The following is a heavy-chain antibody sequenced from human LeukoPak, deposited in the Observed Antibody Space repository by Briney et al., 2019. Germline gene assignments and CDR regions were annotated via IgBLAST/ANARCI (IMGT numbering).Heavy chain of an antibody. CDR3: AKDRAYSSGSIDY. V-gene: IGHV3-30*02. D-gene: IGHD6-19*01. CDR1: GFTFSSYG. Sequence: GGSLRLSCAASGFTFSSYGMHWVRQAPGKGLEWVAFIRYDGSNKYYADSVKGRFTISRDNSKNTLYLQMNSLRAEDTAVYYCAKDRAYSSGSIDYWGQGTLVTVSS. CDR2: IRYDGSNK. J-gene: IGHJ4*02.